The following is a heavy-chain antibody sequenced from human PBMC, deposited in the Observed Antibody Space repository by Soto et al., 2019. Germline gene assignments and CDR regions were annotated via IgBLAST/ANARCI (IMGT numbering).Heavy chain of an antibody. CDR3: SRGGTLNPFDP. CDR2: ITPLYGTK. D-gene: IGHD3-16*01. Sequence: QVQLVQSGPEVKEPGSSVKVSCKTSGGTFSSYSLNWVRQAPGQGLEWMGVITPLYGTKNYAQRFRGRVTFAADESTSTVFMELTRPTSDDSAVYFCSRGGTLNPFDPWGQGTLVTVSS. V-gene: IGHV1-69*12. J-gene: IGHJ5*02. CDR1: GGTFSSYS.